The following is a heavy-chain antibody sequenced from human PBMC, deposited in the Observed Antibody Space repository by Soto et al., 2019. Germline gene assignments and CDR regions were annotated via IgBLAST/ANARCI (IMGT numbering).Heavy chain of an antibody. CDR1: GGSISSGGYY. J-gene: IGHJ5*02. CDR2: IYYSGST. Sequence: SETLSLTCTASGGSISSGGYYWSWIRQHPGKGLEWIGYIYYSGSTYYNPSLKSRVTISVDTSKNQFSLKLSSVTAADTAVYYCARVRARCIAAAGRGDCSYNWFDPWGQGTLVTVSS. D-gene: IGHD6-13*01. V-gene: IGHV4-31*02. CDR3: ARVRARCIAAAGRGDCSYNWFDP.